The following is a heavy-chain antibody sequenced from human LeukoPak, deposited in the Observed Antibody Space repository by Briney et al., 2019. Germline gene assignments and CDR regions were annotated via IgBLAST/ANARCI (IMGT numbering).Heavy chain of an antibody. J-gene: IGHJ3*02. CDR2: IYHSGNT. D-gene: IGHD3-22*01. CDR1: GASISSSNW. Sequence: SETLSLTCAVSGASISSSNWWSWVRQPPGKGLEWIGEIYHSGNTNYNPSLKSRVTTSVDKSKNEFSLKLSSVTAADTAVYYCARDLPNYYDSSGYKNVRAFDIWGQGTMVTVSS. CDR3: ARDLPNYYDSSGYKNVRAFDI. V-gene: IGHV4-4*02.